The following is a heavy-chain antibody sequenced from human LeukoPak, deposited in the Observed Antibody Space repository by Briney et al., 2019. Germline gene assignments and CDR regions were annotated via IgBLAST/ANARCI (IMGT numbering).Heavy chain of an antibody. Sequence: GGSLRLSCAASGFTFSSYGMSWVRQAPGKGLEWVANIKQDGSEKYYVDSVKGRFTISRDNAKNSLYLQMNSLRAEDTAVYYCARCRRRRDSSGYYFEYWGQGTLVTVSS. D-gene: IGHD3-22*01. CDR3: ARCRRRRDSSGYYFEY. CDR1: GFTFSSYG. V-gene: IGHV3-7*01. J-gene: IGHJ4*02. CDR2: IKQDGSEK.